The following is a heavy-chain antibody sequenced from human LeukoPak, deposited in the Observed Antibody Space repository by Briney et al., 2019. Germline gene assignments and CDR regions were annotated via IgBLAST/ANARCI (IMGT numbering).Heavy chain of an antibody. D-gene: IGHD2-8*01. CDR3: AKRGDCPNGVCYYFDF. CDR1: GFTFSTYG. Sequence: GGSLRLSCAASGFTFSTYGMTWVRQAPGKGLEWVSTISSSGGSTYYADSVKGRFTISRDSSKNTLYLQMNSLRAEDTAVYYCAKRGDCPNGVCYYFDFWGQGTLVTVSS. CDR2: ISSSGGST. J-gene: IGHJ4*02. V-gene: IGHV3-23*01.